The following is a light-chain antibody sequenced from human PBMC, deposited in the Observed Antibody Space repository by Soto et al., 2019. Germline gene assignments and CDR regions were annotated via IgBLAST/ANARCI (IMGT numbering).Light chain of an antibody. CDR3: QQYGSSPQT. CDR1: QSVSSSY. Sequence: EIVLTQSPGTLSLSPGERATLSCRASQSVSSSYLAWYQQKPGQAPRLLIYGASSGATGIPDRFSGSGSGTDFTLTISRLEPEDFAVYYCQQYGSSPQTFGPGPKVDIK. CDR2: GAS. J-gene: IGKJ3*01. V-gene: IGKV3-20*01.